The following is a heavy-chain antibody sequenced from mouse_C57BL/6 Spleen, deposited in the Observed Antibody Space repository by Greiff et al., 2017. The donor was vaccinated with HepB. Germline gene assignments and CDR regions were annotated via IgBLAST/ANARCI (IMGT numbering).Heavy chain of an antibody. D-gene: IGHD4-1*01. CDR2: INYDGSST. CDR3: AREVWDYFDY. CDR1: GFTFSDYY. J-gene: IGHJ2*01. Sequence: EVKLVESEGGLVQPGSSMKLSCTASGFTFSDYYMAWVRQVPEKGLEWVANINYDGSSTYYLDSLKSRFIISRDNAKNILYLQMSSLKSEDTATYYCAREVWDYFDYWGQGTTLTVSS. V-gene: IGHV5-16*01.